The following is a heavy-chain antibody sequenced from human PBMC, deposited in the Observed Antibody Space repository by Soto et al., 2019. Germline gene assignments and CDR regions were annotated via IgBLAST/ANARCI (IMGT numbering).Heavy chain of an antibody. CDR3: ARQGRYNWNDRAFDI. CDR1: GYSFTSYC. V-gene: IGHV5-10-1*01. J-gene: IGHJ3*02. CDR2: IDPSDSYT. D-gene: IGHD1-1*01. Sequence: PGESLNISCKGSGYSFTSYCISWVRQMPGKGLEWMGRIDPSDSYTNYSPSFQGHVTISADKSISTAYLQWSSLKASDTAMYYCARQGRYNWNDRAFDIWGQGTMVTVSS.